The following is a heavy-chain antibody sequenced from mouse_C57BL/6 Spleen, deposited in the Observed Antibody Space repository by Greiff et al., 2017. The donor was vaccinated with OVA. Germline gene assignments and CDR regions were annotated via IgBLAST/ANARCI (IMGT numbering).Heavy chain of an antibody. CDR3: ARDGYYYFDY. CDR2: IDPSDSET. Sequence: QVQLQQPGAELVRPGSSVKLSCKASGYTFTSHWMHWVKQRPIQGLEWIGNIDPSDSETHYNQKFKDKATLTVDKSSSTAYMQLSSLTSEDSAVYYCARDGYYYFDYWGQGTTLTVSS. J-gene: IGHJ2*01. D-gene: IGHD2-3*01. V-gene: IGHV1-52*01. CDR1: GYTFTSHW.